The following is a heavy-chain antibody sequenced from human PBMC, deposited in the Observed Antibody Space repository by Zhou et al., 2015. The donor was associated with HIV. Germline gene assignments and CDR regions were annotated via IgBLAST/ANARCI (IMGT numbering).Heavy chain of an antibody. D-gene: IGHD3-3*01. CDR2: IIPIFGTA. CDR1: GGTFSSYA. J-gene: IGHJ5*02. CDR3: ARDNTDYDFWSGHSGWFDP. V-gene: IGHV1-69*06. Sequence: QVQLVQSGSEVKKPGSSVKVSCKASGGTFSSYAISWVRQAPGQGLEWMGGIIPIFGTANYAQKFQGRVTITADKSTSTAYMELSSLRSEDTAVYYCARDNTDYDFWSGHSGWFDPWGQGTLVTVSS.